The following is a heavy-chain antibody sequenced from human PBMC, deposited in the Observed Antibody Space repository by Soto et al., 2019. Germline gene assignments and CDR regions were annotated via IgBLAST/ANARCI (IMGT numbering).Heavy chain of an antibody. CDR1: GFSLSTSIWG. Sequence: QITLQEAGPTLVNPTQPLTLTCTFTGFSLSTSIWGVAWIRQPPEKALEWVAVIYGDDDKSYSPSLRSRVTIIKDTSKNQVVLTMTNMGPVDTATYFCAHTTRGYDYFAYWGQGTLGTVSS. CDR3: AHTTRGYDYFAY. J-gene: IGHJ4*02. D-gene: IGHD5-12*01. V-gene: IGHV2-5*02. CDR2: IYGDDDK.